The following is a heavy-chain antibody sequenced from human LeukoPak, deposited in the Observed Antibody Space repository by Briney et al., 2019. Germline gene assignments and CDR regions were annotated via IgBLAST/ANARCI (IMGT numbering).Heavy chain of an antibody. D-gene: IGHD2-2*01. V-gene: IGHV3-21*01. Sequence: GGSLRLSCAASGFSFSTFSMSWVRQASGKGLEWVSSISSSSSYIYYADSVKGRFTISRDNAKNSLYLQMNSLRAEDTAVYYCARGTIVVVPAAKYNWFDPWGQGTLVTVSS. J-gene: IGHJ5*02. CDR3: ARGTIVVVPAAKYNWFDP. CDR1: GFSFSTFS. CDR2: ISSSSSYI.